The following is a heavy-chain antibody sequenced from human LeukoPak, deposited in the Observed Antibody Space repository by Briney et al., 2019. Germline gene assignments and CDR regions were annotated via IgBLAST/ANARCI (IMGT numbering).Heavy chain of an antibody. CDR1: GFTFSSYW. Sequence: GGSLRLSCAASGFTFSSYWMSWVRQAPGKGLEWVANIKQDGSEKYHVDSVKGRFTISRDNAKNTLYLQMNSLRAEDTAVYFCARDEAGVGATIDYWGQGTLVTVSS. V-gene: IGHV3-7*01. CDR3: ARDEAGVGATIDY. J-gene: IGHJ4*02. D-gene: IGHD1-26*01. CDR2: IKQDGSEK.